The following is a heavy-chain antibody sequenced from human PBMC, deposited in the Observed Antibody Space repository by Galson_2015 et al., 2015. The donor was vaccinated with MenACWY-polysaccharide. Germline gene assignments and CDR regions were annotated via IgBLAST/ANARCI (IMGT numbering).Heavy chain of an antibody. CDR3: ARGGRGAWYEGDY. J-gene: IGHJ4*02. CDR2: MSPTSGNT. Sequence: SVKVSCKASGYTFTSNAINWVRQAPGRGLEWMGWMSPTSGNTGSAQKFQGRVTMTWSTSISTAYMELSSLRSEDTATYYCARGGRGAWYEGDYWSQGTLVTVSS. V-gene: IGHV1-8*01. D-gene: IGHD6-19*01. CDR1: GYTFTSNA.